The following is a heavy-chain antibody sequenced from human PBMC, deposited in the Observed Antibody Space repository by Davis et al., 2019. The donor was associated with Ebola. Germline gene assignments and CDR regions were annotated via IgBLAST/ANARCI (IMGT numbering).Heavy chain of an antibody. D-gene: IGHD2-15*01. CDR2: IKQDGSEK. Sequence: GESLKISCAASGFTFSSYWMSWVRQAPGKGLEWVANIKQDGSEKYYVDSVKGRFTISRDNAKNSLYLQMNSLRAEDTAVYYCAREGHIVVVVAAAYYFDYWGQGTLVTVSS. CDR3: AREGHIVVVVAAAYYFDY. J-gene: IGHJ4*02. V-gene: IGHV3-7*03. CDR1: GFTFSSYW.